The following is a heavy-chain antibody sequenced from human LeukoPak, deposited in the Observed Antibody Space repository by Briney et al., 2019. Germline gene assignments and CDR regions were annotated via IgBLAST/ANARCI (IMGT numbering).Heavy chain of an antibody. CDR2: IKNDGSDK. Sequence: GGSLRLSCEASGFSFSAAWMTWVRQAPGKGLEWVATIKNDGSDKYYVDSVKGRFTLSRDNAKNSVYLQMNSLRVEDPAVYYCVNLGYSDGGQGTLVTVSS. V-gene: IGHV3-7*01. J-gene: IGHJ4*02. CDR3: VNLGYSD. CDR1: GFSFSAAW. D-gene: IGHD5-12*01.